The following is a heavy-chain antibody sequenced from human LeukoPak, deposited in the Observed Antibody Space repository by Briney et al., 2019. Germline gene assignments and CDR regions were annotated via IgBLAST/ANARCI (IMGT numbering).Heavy chain of an antibody. V-gene: IGHV4-59*01. Sequence: SETLSLTCTVSGGSISRYYWRWIRQPPGKGLEWIGYIYYSGSTNYNPSLKSRVTISVDTSKNQFSLKLTSVTAADTAVYYCARDRWLGYWGQGTLVTVSS. J-gene: IGHJ4*02. CDR1: GGSISRYY. D-gene: IGHD6-19*01. CDR2: IYYSGST. CDR3: ARDRWLGY.